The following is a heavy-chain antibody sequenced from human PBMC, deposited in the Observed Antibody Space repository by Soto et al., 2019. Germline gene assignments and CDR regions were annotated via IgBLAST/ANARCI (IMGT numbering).Heavy chain of an antibody. CDR3: ARDSSGFDY. CDR2: ISYDGSNK. CDR1: GFTFSSYA. Sequence: QVQLVESGGGVVQPGRSLRLSCAASGFTFSSYAMHWVRQAPGKGLEWVAVISYDGSNKYYADSVKGRFTISRDNSKNTLYLQMNSLRAEDTAVYYCARDSSGFDYWGQGTQVTVSS. V-gene: IGHV3-30-3*01. J-gene: IGHJ4*02. D-gene: IGHD6-19*01.